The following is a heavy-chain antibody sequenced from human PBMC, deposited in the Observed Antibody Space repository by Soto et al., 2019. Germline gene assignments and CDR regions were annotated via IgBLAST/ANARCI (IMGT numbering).Heavy chain of an antibody. D-gene: IGHD2-15*01. CDR3: ASPTKGGVFWWWFDP. Sequence: QVQLVQSGAEVKKPGSSVKVSCKASGGTFSSYAISWVRQAPGQGLEWMGGIIPIFGTANYAQKFQGRVTITADESTSTAYMELSSLRSEDTAVYDCASPTKGGVFWWWFDPWGQGTLVTVSS. J-gene: IGHJ5*02. CDR2: IIPIFGTA. CDR1: GGTFSSYA. V-gene: IGHV1-69*01.